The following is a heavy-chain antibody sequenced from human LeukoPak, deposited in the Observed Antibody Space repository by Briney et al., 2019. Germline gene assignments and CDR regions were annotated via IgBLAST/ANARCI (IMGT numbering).Heavy chain of an antibody. CDR1: GFTFSSYD. J-gene: IGHJ4*02. CDR3: AKRSAESSGYFNY. D-gene: IGHD6-19*01. CDR2: IGTAGDT. V-gene: IGHV3-13*01. Sequence: PGGSLRLSCAASGFTFSSYDMHWVRQATGKGLEWVSAIGTAGDTYYPGSVKGRFTISRDNSKNTLYLQMNSLRAEDTAVYYCAKRSAESSGYFNYWGQGILVTVSS.